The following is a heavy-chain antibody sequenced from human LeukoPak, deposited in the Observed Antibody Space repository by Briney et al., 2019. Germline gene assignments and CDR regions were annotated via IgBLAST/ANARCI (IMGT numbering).Heavy chain of an antibody. CDR1: GFTFSSYW. Sequence: GGSLRLSCAVSGFTFSSYWMNWVRLAPGKGLEWVAWISTTSATIYYADSVKGRFTISRDNAKNSLYLQMNSLSGEDTAVYYCAREVRRGSDYFDYWGQGTLVTVSS. CDR2: ISTTSATI. CDR3: AREVRRGSDYFDY. V-gene: IGHV3-48*01. J-gene: IGHJ4*02. D-gene: IGHD6-19*01.